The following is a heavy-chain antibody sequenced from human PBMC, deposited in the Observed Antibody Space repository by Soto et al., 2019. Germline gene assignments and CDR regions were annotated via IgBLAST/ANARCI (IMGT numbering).Heavy chain of an antibody. CDR2: ISGSSSYT. V-gene: IGHV3-11*05. J-gene: IGHJ4*02. CDR1: GFTFSDHY. D-gene: IGHD6-19*01. Sequence: QVPLAESGGGLVKPGGSLKLSCAASGFTFSDHYMSWIRQAPGKGLEWVSYISGSSSYTNYADSVKGRFTISRDNAKNSLYLQMNSLRAEDTAVYYCARALAVAGTSGVDYWGQGTLVTVSS. CDR3: ARALAVAGTSGVDY.